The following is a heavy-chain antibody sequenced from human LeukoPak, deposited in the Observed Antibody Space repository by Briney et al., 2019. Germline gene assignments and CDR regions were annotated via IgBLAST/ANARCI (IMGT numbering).Heavy chain of an antibody. D-gene: IGHD3-10*01. V-gene: IGHV3-33*01. J-gene: IGHJ4*02. CDR1: GFTFSRFG. CDR2: IWFDGSKE. CDR3: ARGGENFFDY. Sequence: PGGSLRLSCAASGFTFSRFGVHWVRQAPGKGPEWVAVIWFDGSKEYYADSVKGRFNISRDNSKNTLYLQLDSLRAGDTAVYYCARGGENFFDYWGQGTLVTVSS.